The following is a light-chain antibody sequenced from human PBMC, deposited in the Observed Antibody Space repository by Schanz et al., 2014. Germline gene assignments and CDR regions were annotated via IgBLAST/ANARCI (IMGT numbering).Light chain of an antibody. CDR2: DAS. CDR3: QQYGSSPLT. V-gene: IGKV3-20*01. J-gene: IGKJ5*01. Sequence: EIVMTQSPATLSVSPGERVTLSCRASQSVSSYLAWYQQKPGQAPRLLIYDASNRATGIPARFSGSGSGTDFTLTISRLEPEDFAVYYCQQYGSSPLTFGRGTRLEIK. CDR1: QSVSSY.